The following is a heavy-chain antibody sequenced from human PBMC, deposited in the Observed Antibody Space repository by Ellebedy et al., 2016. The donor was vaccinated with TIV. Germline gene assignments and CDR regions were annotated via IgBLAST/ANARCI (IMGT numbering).Heavy chain of an antibody. CDR2: ISSSSSYI. V-gene: IGHV3-21*01. CDR1: GFTFSSHG. Sequence: GGSLRLSCAASGFTFSSHGMHWVRQAPGKGLEWVSSISSSSSYIYYADSVKGRFTISRDNAKNSLYLQMNSLRAEDTAVYYCARKRGEMATIYFYYWGQGTLVTVSS. CDR3: ARKRGEMATIYFYY. D-gene: IGHD5-24*01. J-gene: IGHJ4*02.